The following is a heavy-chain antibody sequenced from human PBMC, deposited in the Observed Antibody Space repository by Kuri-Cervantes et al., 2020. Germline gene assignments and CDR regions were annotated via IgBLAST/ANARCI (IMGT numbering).Heavy chain of an antibody. Sequence: GGSRRLSCAASGFTLSSYWMSWVRQAPGKGLEWVANIKQDGSEKYYVDSVKGRFTISRDNAKNSLYLQMNSLRAEDTAVYYCARLYSGYDYWFYYFDYWGQGTLVTVSS. D-gene: IGHD5-12*01. CDR1: GFTLSSYW. CDR2: IKQDGSEK. V-gene: IGHV3-7*01. J-gene: IGHJ4*02. CDR3: ARLYSGYDYWFYYFDY.